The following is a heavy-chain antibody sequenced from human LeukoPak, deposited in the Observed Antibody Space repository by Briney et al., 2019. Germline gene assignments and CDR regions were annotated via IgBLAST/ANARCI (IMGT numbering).Heavy chain of an antibody. V-gene: IGHV3-9*01. Sequence: PGGSLRLSCAAPGFTFDDYAMHWVRQAPGKGLEWVSGISWSSGSIGYADSVKGRFTISRDNAKNSLYLQMNSLRAEDTALYYCAKDTNSGSYYSAFDIWGQGTMVTVSS. CDR3: AKDTNSGSYYSAFDI. CDR1: GFTFDDYA. CDR2: ISWSSGSI. D-gene: IGHD1-26*01. J-gene: IGHJ3*02.